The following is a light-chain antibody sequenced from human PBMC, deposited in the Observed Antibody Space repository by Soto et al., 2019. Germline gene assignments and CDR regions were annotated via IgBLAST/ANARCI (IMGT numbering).Light chain of an antibody. CDR2: GVS. Sequence: ERVMTQSPVTLSVSPGESVTLSCRASQSVGTNLAWYQQKPGQAPSLLIYGVSTRATGIPTRFSGSGSGRQFTLTISSLQSEDFAVSYCQQYKNWPQTFGQGTKVEIK. CDR3: QQYKNWPQT. J-gene: IGKJ1*01. CDR1: QSVGTN. V-gene: IGKV3-15*01.